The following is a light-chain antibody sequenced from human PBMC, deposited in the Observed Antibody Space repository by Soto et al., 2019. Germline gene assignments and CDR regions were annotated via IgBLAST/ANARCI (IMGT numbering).Light chain of an antibody. CDR1: SGHSSYA. CDR2: LNSDGSH. J-gene: IGLJ2*01. CDR3: QTWATGIQNVV. V-gene: IGLV4-69*01. Sequence: QLVLTQSPSASASLGASVKLTCTLSSGHSSYAIAWHQQQPEKGPRYLMKLNSDGSHSKGDGIPDRFSGSSSGAERYLTISSRQSEDEADYYCQTWATGIQNVVFGGGTKLTVL.